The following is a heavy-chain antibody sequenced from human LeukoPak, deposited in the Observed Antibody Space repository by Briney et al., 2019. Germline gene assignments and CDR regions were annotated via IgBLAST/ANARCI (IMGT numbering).Heavy chain of an antibody. V-gene: IGHV5-51*01. CDR2: IYLGDSDT. CDR3: ARRSEYYGDYFYFDY. CDR1: GYSFTSYW. J-gene: IGHJ4*02. D-gene: IGHD4-17*01. Sequence: GESLKISCKGSGYSFTSYWIGWVRQMSGKGLGWMGIIYLGDSDTRYSPSFQGQVTISADKSISTAYLQWSSLKASDTAMYYCARRSEYYGDYFYFDYWGQGTLVTVSS.